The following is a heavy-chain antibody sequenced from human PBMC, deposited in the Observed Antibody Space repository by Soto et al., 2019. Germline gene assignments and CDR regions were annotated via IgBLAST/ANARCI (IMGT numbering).Heavy chain of an antibody. CDR1: GGSFSGYY. CDR3: ARGSTTPNWFDP. J-gene: IGHJ5*02. Sequence: SETLSLTCAVYGGSFSGYYWSWIRQPPGKGLEWIGEINHSESTNYNPSLKSRVTISVDTSKNQFSLKLSSVTAADTAVYYCARGSTTPNWFDPWGQGTLVTVSS. CDR2: INHSEST. D-gene: IGHD4-4*01. V-gene: IGHV4-34*01.